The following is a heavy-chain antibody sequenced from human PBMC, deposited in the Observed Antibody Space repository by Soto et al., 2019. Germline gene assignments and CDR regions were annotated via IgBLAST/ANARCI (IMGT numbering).Heavy chain of an antibody. CDR1: GYTFTSYG. J-gene: IGHJ6*02. CDR2: NSAYHGNT. Sequence: VASVKVSCKASGYTFTSYGISWVRQAPGQGLEWMGWNSAYHGNTNYAQKLQGRVTRTTDTSTSTAYMELRSLRSDDTAVYYCAKESGLTGTPALVDRRRAYYYYGRGVWRQGTTVTVSS. CDR3: AKESGLTGTPALVDRRRAYYYYGRGV. D-gene: IGHD1-7*01. V-gene: IGHV1-18*04.